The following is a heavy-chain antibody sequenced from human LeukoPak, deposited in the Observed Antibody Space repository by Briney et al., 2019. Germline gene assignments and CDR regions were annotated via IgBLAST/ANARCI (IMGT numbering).Heavy chain of an antibody. CDR2: IYYSLST. CDR3: ARVIRPGFYYGMDV. CDR1: GGSISSYY. Sequence: PSETLSLTCTVSGGSISSYYWSWIRQPPGKGLEWIGYIYYSLSTNSNPSLKSRVTISVDTSKNQFSLKLSSVTAADTAVYYCARVIRPGFYYGMDVWGQGTTVTVSS. V-gene: IGHV4-59*01. J-gene: IGHJ6*02. D-gene: IGHD1-1*01.